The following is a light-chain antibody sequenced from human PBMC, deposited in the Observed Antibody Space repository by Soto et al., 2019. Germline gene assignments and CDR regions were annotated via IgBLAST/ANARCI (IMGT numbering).Light chain of an antibody. CDR1: QSISSY. Sequence: DIQMTQSPSSLSASVGDRVTITCRASQSISSYLNWYQQKPGKAPKLLIYAASSLQSGVPSRFSGSGSGTDFTLTISSLQPEDFATYYCQQSYSTPINFGQGTQLEIK. J-gene: IGKJ5*01. V-gene: IGKV1-39*01. CDR3: QQSYSTPIN. CDR2: AAS.